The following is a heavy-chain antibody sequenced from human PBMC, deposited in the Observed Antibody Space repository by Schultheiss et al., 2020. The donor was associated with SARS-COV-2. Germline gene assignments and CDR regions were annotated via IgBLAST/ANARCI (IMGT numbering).Heavy chain of an antibody. CDR2: ISGSGGST. J-gene: IGHJ6*03. CDR3: ARLGIVPAATDHLPFDYYYYYMDV. V-gene: IGHV3-23*01. D-gene: IGHD2-2*01. Sequence: GGSLRLSCAASGFTVSSNYMSWVRQAPGKGLEWVSAISGSGGSTYYADSVKGRFTISRDNSKNTLYLQMNSLRAEDTAVYYCARLGIVPAATDHLPFDYYYYYMDVWGKGTTVTVSS. CDR1: GFTVSSNY.